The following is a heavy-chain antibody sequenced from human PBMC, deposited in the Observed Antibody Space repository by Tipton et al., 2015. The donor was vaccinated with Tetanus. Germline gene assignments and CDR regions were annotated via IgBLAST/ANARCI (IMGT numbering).Heavy chain of an antibody. D-gene: IGHD6-13*01. V-gene: IGHV3-30*03. Sequence: SLRLSCAASGFTFSSYGMHWVRQAPGKGLEWVAVISYDGSNKYYADSVKGRFTISRDNAKDSLYLQMNSLRDEDTAVYFCACHRHSNWFDYWGQGTLVTVSS. CDR1: GFTFSSYG. J-gene: IGHJ4*02. CDR3: ACHRHSNWFDY. CDR2: ISYDGSNK.